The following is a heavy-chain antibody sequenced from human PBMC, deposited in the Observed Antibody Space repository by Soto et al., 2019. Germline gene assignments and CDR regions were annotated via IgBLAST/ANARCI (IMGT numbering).Heavy chain of an antibody. CDR2: ISYDGSNK. CDR1: GFTFSSYG. Sequence: QVQLVESGGGGVQPGRSLRLSCAASGFTFSSYGMHWVRQAPGKGLEWVAVISYDGSNKYYADSVKGRFTISRDNSKNTLYLQMNSLRAEDTAVYYCAAVDTAMVPDYWGQGTLVTVSS. CDR3: AAVDTAMVPDY. J-gene: IGHJ4*02. D-gene: IGHD5-18*01. V-gene: IGHV3-30*03.